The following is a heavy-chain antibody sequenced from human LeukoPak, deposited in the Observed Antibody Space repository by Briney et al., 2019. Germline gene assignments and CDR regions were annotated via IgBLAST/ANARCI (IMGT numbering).Heavy chain of an antibody. Sequence: SVKVSCKASGYTFTNYYIHWVRQAPGQGLGWMGIINPTGGSASYAQKFQGRVSMTSDTSTSTLYLELSSLRSEDTAVYYCARDRSGSRWRWFDPWGQGTLFTVSS. CDR2: INPTGGSA. CDR3: ARDRSGSRWRWFDP. V-gene: IGHV1-46*01. D-gene: IGHD6-13*01. J-gene: IGHJ5*02. CDR1: GYTFTNYY.